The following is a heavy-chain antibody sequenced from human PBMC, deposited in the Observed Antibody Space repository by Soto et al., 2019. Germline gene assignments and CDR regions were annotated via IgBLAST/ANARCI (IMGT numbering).Heavy chain of an antibody. V-gene: IGHV3-23*01. J-gene: IGHJ5*02. Sequence: VGSLRLSCAASGFIFENFGMSWVRQAPGKGLEWISSISGSGFKKYYADSVKGRFTISRDNSKSSVYLELNNLSAEDTAVYHCAKNQGVELVPLATVDWFDPWGQGSVVTVSS. CDR1: GFIFENFG. D-gene: IGHD1-26*01. CDR2: ISGSGFKK. CDR3: AKNQGVELVPLATVDWFDP.